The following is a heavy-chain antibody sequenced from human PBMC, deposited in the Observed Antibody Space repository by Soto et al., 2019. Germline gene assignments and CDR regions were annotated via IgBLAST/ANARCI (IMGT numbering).Heavy chain of an antibody. CDR1: GYTFTSYA. CDR2: INAGSGNT. V-gene: IGHV1-3*01. CDR3: ARTRSIFGVVITGLYFDY. D-gene: IGHD3-3*01. Sequence: ASVKVSCKASGYTFTSYAMHWVRQAPGQRLEWMGWINAGSGNTKYSQKFQGRVTITRDTSASTAYMELSSLRSEDTAVYYCARTRSIFGVVITGLYFDYWGQGTLVTVSS. J-gene: IGHJ4*02.